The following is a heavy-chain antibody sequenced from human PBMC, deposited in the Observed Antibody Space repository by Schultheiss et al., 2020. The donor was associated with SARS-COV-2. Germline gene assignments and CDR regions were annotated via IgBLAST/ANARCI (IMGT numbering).Heavy chain of an antibody. D-gene: IGHD3-3*01. J-gene: IGHJ4*02. V-gene: IGHV4-61*01. CDR1: GGSVSSGSYY. CDR3: ARGGVGRFGVVIMPFHY. CDR2: IFYTGTT. Sequence: SETLSLTCTVSGGSVSSGSYYWSWIRQPPGKGLEWIGYIFYTGTTNYNPSLKSRVTLSVDTSKNQFSLKLSSVTAADTAVYYCARGGVGRFGVVIMPFHYWGQGTLVTVSS.